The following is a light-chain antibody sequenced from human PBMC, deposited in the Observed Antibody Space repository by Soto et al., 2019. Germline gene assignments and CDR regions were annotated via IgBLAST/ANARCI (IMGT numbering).Light chain of an antibody. CDR3: QQYGSSPYT. Sequence: EIVLTQSPGTLSLSPGERVTLSCRASRSVGSIYLAWYQQKPGQAPRLLIYGASNRATGIPDRFSGSGSGTDFTLTINRLEPEDFAVYYCQQYGSSPYTFGQGTKLEIK. CDR2: GAS. CDR1: RSVGSIY. V-gene: IGKV3-20*01. J-gene: IGKJ2*01.